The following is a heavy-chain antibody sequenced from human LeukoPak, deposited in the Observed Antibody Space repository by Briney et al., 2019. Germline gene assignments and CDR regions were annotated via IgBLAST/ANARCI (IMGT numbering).Heavy chain of an antibody. J-gene: IGHJ5*02. CDR2: ISAYNGNT. CDR1: GYTFTSYG. V-gene: IGHV1-18*01. Sequence: GASVKVSCKASGYTFTSYGISWVRQAPGQGLEWMGWISAYNGNTNYAQKLQGRVTMTTDTSTSTAYMELSSLRSEDTAVYYCARGGYGVVVTAAWGFDPWGQGTLVTVSS. D-gene: IGHD2-21*02. CDR3: ARGGYGVVVTAAWGFDP.